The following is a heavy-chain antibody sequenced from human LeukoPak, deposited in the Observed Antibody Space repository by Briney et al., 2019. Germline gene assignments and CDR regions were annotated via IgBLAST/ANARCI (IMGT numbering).Heavy chain of an antibody. V-gene: IGHV3-66*01. CDR2: IYSGGST. D-gene: IGHD5-24*01. CDR1: GFTVSSNY. J-gene: IGHJ6*02. Sequence: GGSLRLSCAASGFTVSSNYMSWVRQAPGGRLEWVSLIYSGGSTYYADSVKDRFTISRDNSKNTLYLQMNSLRAEDTAVYYCASRDKGYYYGMDVWGQGTTVTVSS. CDR3: ASRDKGYYYGMDV.